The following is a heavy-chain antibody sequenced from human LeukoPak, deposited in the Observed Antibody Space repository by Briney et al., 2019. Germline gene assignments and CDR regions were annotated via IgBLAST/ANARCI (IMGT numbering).Heavy chain of an antibody. V-gene: IGHV3-7*01. Sequence: GGSLRLSCAASGFTFSSYWMSWVRQAPGKGLEWVANIKLDGSEKYYVDSVKGRFTISRDNAKKSLYLQMNSLRDKDTAVYYCARDFFAFGGVIALLDYWGQGTLVTVSS. D-gene: IGHD3-16*02. CDR3: ARDFFAFGGVIALLDY. CDR1: GFTFSSYW. CDR2: IKLDGSEK. J-gene: IGHJ4*02.